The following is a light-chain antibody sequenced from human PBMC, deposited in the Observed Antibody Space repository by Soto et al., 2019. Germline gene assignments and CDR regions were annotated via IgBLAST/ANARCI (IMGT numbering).Light chain of an antibody. CDR3: QQYGSSPNT. V-gene: IGKV3-20*01. CDR1: QSVSSSY. Sequence: EIVLTQPPGTLSLSPLERASLSCRASQSVSSSYLAWYQQKPGQAPRLLIYDASSRATGIPDRFSGSGSGTDFTLTISRLEPEDFAVYYCQQYGSSPNTFGQGTRLEIK. J-gene: IGKJ5*01. CDR2: DAS.